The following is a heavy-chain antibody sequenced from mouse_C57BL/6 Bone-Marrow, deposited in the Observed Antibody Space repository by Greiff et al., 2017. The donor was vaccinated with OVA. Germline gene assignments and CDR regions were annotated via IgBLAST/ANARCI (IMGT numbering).Heavy chain of an antibody. CDR1: GYTFTSYW. CDR3: AISRYYGRGNFDY. Sequence: VQLQQPGAELVRPGSSVKLSCKASGYTFTSYWMPWVKQRPIQGLEWIGNIDPSDSETHYNQKFKDKATLTVDKSSSTAYMQLSSLTSEDSAVYYGAISRYYGRGNFDYWGQGTTLPVSS. CDR2: IDPSDSET. V-gene: IGHV1-52*01. J-gene: IGHJ2*01. D-gene: IGHD1-1*01.